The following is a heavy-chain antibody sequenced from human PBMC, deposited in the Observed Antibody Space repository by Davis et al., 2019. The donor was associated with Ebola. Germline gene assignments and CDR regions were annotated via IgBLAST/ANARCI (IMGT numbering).Heavy chain of an antibody. D-gene: IGHD3-22*01. J-gene: IGHJ5*02. CDR1: GYTFTSYG. Sequence: GESLKISCKASGYTFTSYGISWVRQAPGQGLEWMGWISAYNGNTNYAQKLQGRVTMTTDTSTSTAYMELRSLRSDDTAVYYCARDLLNYYDSSGSWFDPWGQGTLVTVSS. CDR2: ISAYNGNT. V-gene: IGHV1-18*01. CDR3: ARDLLNYYDSSGSWFDP.